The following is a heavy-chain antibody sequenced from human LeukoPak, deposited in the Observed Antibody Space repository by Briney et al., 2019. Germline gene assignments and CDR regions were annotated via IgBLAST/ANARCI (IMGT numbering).Heavy chain of an antibody. Sequence: GGSLRLSCAASGFTVSSNYMSWVRQAPGKGLEWVSVIYSGGSTYYADSVKGRFTISRDNSKNTLYLQMNGLRAEDTAVYYCARDRLGLLDRFDPWGQGTLVTVSS. CDR1: GFTVSSNY. J-gene: IGHJ5*02. CDR2: IYSGGST. D-gene: IGHD3-3*01. V-gene: IGHV3-66*01. CDR3: ARDRLGLLDRFDP.